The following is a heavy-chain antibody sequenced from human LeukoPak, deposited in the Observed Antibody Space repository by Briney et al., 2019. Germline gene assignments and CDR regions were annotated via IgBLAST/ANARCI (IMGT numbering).Heavy chain of an antibody. J-gene: IGHJ4*02. D-gene: IGHD4-17*01. CDR1: GGSISSGSYY. CDR2: MYYSGTT. V-gene: IGHV4-31*03. CDR3: ARFSNNHGVKFDY. Sequence: SETLSLTCTVSGGSISSGSYYWTCIRQHPEKGLEWIGYMYYSGTTYYNPSLKSRVTMSVDTSKNQFSLKLDSVTAADTAVYYCARFSNNHGVKFDYWGQGTLVTVSS.